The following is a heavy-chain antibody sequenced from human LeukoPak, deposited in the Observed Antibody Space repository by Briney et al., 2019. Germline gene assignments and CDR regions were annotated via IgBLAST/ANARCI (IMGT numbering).Heavy chain of an antibody. Sequence: GESLMISCKGSGYSFTSYWIGWVRQMPGKGLEWMGIIYPGDSDTRYSPSFQGQVTISADKSISTAYLQWSSLKASDTAMYYCATHRDCSSTSCYRGAFDIWGQGTMVTVSS. CDR1: GYSFTSYW. CDR2: IYPGDSDT. J-gene: IGHJ3*02. V-gene: IGHV5-51*01. CDR3: ATHRDCSSTSCYRGAFDI. D-gene: IGHD2-2*01.